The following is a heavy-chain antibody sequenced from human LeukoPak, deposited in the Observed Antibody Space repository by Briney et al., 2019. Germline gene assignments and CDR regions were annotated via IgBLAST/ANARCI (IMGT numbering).Heavy chain of an antibody. V-gene: IGHV3-48*03. CDR3: ARAEGDYLNYYGMDV. Sequence: GGSLRLSCAASGFTVRCYDMNWVRQAPGKGLEWISYICGRGKTIYYADSVKGRFTISRDDAKNFLYLQMDSLRAEDTAVYYCARAEGDYLNYYGMDVWGQGTTVTVSS. J-gene: IGHJ6*02. D-gene: IGHD4-17*01. CDR2: ICGRGKTI. CDR1: GFTVRCYD.